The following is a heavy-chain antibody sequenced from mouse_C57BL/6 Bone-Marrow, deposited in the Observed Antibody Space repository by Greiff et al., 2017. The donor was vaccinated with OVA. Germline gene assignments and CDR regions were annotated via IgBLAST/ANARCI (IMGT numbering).Heavy chain of an antibody. D-gene: IGHD1-1*01. Sequence: VQLKQSGPELVKPGASVKIPCKASGYTFTDYNMDWVKQSHGKSLEWIGDINPNNGGTIYNQKFKGKATLTVDKSSSTAYMELRSLTSEDTAVYYCARERYYGSSYYFDYWGQGTTLTVSS. J-gene: IGHJ2*01. CDR2: INPNNGGT. CDR1: GYTFTDYN. CDR3: ARERYYGSSYYFDY. V-gene: IGHV1-18*01.